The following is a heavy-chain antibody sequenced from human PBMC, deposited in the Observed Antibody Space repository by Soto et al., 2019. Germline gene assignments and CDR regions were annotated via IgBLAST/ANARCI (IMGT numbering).Heavy chain of an antibody. CDR3: ARRRQSHRNWNTGDCDF. CDR2: VYWDDDK. V-gene: IGHV2-5*02. J-gene: IGHJ4*02. D-gene: IGHD1-20*01. CDR1: GFSVSTTGVG. Sequence: QITLKESGPTLVKPTETLTLTCNFSGFSVSTTGVGVGWIRQAPGKDLEWLVFVYWDDDKRYTPSLRSRLTNTKDTSKNQVVLTMSYMEPVDIGTYYCARRRQSHRNWNTGDCDFWGQGILVTVSS.